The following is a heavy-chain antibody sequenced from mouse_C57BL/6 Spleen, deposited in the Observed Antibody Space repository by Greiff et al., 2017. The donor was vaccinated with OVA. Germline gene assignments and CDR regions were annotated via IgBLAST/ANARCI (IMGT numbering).Heavy chain of an antibody. J-gene: IGHJ2*01. Sequence: QVQLKQPGAELVKPGASVKMSCKASGYTFTSYWITWVKQRPGQGLEWIGDIYPGSGSTNYNEKFKSKATLTVDTSSSTAYMQLSSLTSEDSAVYYCARFPYYYGSSPFDYWGQGTTLTVSS. CDR1: GYTFTSYW. V-gene: IGHV1-55*01. D-gene: IGHD1-1*01. CDR2: IYPGSGST. CDR3: ARFPYYYGSSPFDY.